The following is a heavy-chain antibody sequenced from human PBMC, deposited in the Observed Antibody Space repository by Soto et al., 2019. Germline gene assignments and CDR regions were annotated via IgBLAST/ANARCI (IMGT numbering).Heavy chain of an antibody. CDR1: GASITGSFF. Sequence: LSLTCTVSGASITGSFFWSWIRQPAGKGLEWIGRFSLSGTTNYNPSLRSRVTMSADVSKNQFSLRLTSVTAADTALYYCARGMTPPGAPAWYYFDSWGQGTLVTVSS. CDR3: ARGMTPPGAPAWYYFDS. J-gene: IGHJ4*02. V-gene: IGHV4-4*07. D-gene: IGHD2-8*02. CDR2: FSLSGTT.